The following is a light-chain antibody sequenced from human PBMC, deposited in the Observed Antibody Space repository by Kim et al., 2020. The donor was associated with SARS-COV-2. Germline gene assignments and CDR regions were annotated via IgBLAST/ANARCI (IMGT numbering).Light chain of an antibody. Sequence: GDSVTITCRASQSISSWLAWYQQKPGNAPKVLIYDASSLKSVVPSRFSGSGSGTEFTLTISSLQPDDFATYYCQQYNSDSSVTFGGGTKV. V-gene: IGKV1-5*01. CDR3: QQYNSDSSVT. CDR1: QSISSW. J-gene: IGKJ4*01. CDR2: DAS.